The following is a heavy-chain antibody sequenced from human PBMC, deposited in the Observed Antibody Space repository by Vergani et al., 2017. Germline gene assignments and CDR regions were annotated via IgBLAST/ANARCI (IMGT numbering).Heavy chain of an antibody. CDR1: GASIRRSNYY. CDR3: ARHSTVEWLVKLGWIAP. V-gene: IGHV4-39*01. CDR2: IYYSGST. J-gene: IGHJ5*02. Sequence: QLQLQESGPGLVKPSATLSLTCSVSGASIRRSNYYWGWIRQPPGKGLEWIASIYYSGSTYYNPSLKSRVTISVDTSKNQFSLKLSSVTAADTAVYFCARHSTVEWLVKLGWIAPWGQGILVTVSS. D-gene: IGHD6-19*01.